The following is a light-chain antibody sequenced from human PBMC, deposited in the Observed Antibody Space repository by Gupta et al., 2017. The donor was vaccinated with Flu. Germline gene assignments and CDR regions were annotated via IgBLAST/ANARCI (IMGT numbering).Light chain of an antibody. CDR2: EGS. V-gene: IGLV2-23*01. J-gene: IGLJ3*02. Sequence: SPPTQPASVSGSPGPSITISCTGTSSDVGSYNLVSWYQQHPGKAPKLMIYEGSKRPSGVSNRFSGSKSGNTASLTISGLQAEDEADYYCCSYAGSSTLVFGGGTKLTVL. CDR1: SSDVGSYNL. CDR3: CSYAGSSTLV.